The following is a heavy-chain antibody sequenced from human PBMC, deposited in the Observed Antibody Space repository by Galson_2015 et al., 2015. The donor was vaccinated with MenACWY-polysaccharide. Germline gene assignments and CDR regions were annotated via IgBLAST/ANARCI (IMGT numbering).Heavy chain of an antibody. V-gene: IGHV1-2*02. J-gene: IGHJ4*02. Sequence: SVKVSCKASGYTFTGYYMHWVRQAPGQGLEWMGWINPNSGGTNYAQKFQGRVTMTRDTSISTAYMELSRLRSDDTAVYYWAAGAYCGGDCYLPGWWGQGTLVTVSS. CDR1: GYTFTGYY. D-gene: IGHD2-21*02. CDR2: INPNSGGT. CDR3: AAGAYCGGDCYLPGW.